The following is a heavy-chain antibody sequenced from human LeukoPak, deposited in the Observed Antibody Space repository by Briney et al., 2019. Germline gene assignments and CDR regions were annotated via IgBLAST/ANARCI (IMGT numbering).Heavy chain of an antibody. V-gene: IGHV1-69*05. CDR1: GGTFSSYA. Sequence: SVKVSCKASGGTFSSYAISWVRQAPGQGLEWIGAIIPIFGTANYAQKFQGRVTITTDESTSTAYMEMSSLRCEDTAVYYCARDNYAGANWFDPWGQGTLVTVCS. CDR2: IIPIFGTA. J-gene: IGHJ5*02. CDR3: ARDNYAGANWFDP. D-gene: IGHD1-7*01.